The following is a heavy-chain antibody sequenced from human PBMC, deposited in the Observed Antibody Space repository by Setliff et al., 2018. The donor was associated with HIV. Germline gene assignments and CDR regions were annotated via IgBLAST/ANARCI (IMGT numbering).Heavy chain of an antibody. CDR1: GGSVSSGGYY. CDR2: IYYSWST. CDR3: ARGAYPREFYFDS. V-gene: IGHV4-31*03. D-gene: IGHD2-21*01. J-gene: IGHJ4*02. Sequence: SETLSLTCTVSGGSVSSGGYYWSWIRQPPGRGLEGIGPIYYSWSTYDNPSLKSRFSISIDTSKNRFSLEVASVTAADTAVYYCARGAYPREFYFDSWGQGMLVTVSS.